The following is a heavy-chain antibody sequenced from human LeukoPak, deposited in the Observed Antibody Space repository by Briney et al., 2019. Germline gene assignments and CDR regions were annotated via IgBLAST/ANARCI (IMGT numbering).Heavy chain of an antibody. J-gene: IGHJ4*02. Sequence: GGSLRLSCVVSGFSFSDAPMTWVRQAPGKGLEWVGRIESISSGGTTDYAAPVKGRFSISRDDSKKTVYLQMNSLKTDDTGVYYCAAGRVRDYWGRGTLVTVSS. D-gene: IGHD2-15*01. CDR1: GFSFSDAP. V-gene: IGHV3-15*04. CDR3: AAGRVRDY. CDR2: IESISSGGTT.